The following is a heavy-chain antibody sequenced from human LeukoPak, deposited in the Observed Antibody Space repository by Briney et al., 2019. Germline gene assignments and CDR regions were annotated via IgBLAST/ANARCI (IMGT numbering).Heavy chain of an antibody. CDR3: ARHEGKGSGSYHSNFDY. V-gene: IGHV4-31*03. CDR2: IYYSGST. D-gene: IGHD3-10*01. Sequence: PSQTLSLTCTVSGGSISSGGYYWSWIRQHPGKGLEWIGYIYYSGSTYYNPSLKSRVTISVDTSKNQFSLKLNSVTAADTAVYYCARHEGKGSGSYHSNFDYWGQGTLVTVSS. J-gene: IGHJ4*02. CDR1: GGSISSGGYY.